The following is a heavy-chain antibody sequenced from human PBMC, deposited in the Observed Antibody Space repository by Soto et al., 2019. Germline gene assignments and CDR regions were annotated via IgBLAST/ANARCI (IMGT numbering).Heavy chain of an antibody. V-gene: IGHV3-23*01. CDR1: GFTFSSYA. Sequence: GGSLRLSCAASGFTFSSYAMSWVRQAPGKGLEWVSAISGSGGSTYYADSVKGRFTISRDNSKNTLYLQMNSLRAEDTAVYYCAKDRTDNPFYCSGGSCYSRGVDAFDIWGQGTMVTVSS. D-gene: IGHD2-15*01. J-gene: IGHJ3*02. CDR3: AKDRTDNPFYCSGGSCYSRGVDAFDI. CDR2: ISGSGGST.